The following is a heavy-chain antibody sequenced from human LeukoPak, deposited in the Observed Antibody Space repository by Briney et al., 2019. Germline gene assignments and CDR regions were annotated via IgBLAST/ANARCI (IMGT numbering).Heavy chain of an antibody. Sequence: ASVKVSCKTSGYTFTNYYMHWVRQGPGLGFEWMGWINPKSGGTSYPQKFQGRLTMTRDTSISTAYMELSRLGSDYTAVYYCVPSANYYYFDYWGQGTLVTVSS. D-gene: IGHD1-7*01. J-gene: IGHJ4*02. V-gene: IGHV1-2*02. CDR3: VPSANYYYFDY. CDR1: GYTFTNYY. CDR2: INPKSGGT.